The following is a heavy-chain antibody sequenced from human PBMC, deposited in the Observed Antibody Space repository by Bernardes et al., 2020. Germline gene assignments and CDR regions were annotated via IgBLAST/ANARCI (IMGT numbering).Heavy chain of an antibody. D-gene: IGHD2-8*02. V-gene: IGHV1-18*01. CDR2: ISAYNGNT. CDR1: GYTFTSYG. Sequence: ASMKVSCKASGYTFTSYGISWVRQAPGQGLEWMGWISAYNGNTNYAQKLQGRVTMTTDTSTSTAYMELRSLRSDDTAVYYCARAILGYCTGGVCVGDFDYWGQGTLVTVSS. CDR3: ARAILGYCTGGVCVGDFDY. J-gene: IGHJ4*02.